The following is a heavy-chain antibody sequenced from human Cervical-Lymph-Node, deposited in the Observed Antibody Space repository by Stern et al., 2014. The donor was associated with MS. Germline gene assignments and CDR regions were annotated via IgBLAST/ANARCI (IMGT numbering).Heavy chain of an antibody. Sequence: VQLVESGGGVVQPGRSLRLSCAASGFTFSNYGMHWVRQAPGKGLEWLAVIWYDGNKKYYEDSVKGRFTISRDNSKNTLFLQMSSLTAEDTALYYCARGNWNYEGMGYWGQGTLVTVSS. J-gene: IGHJ4*02. D-gene: IGHD1-7*01. CDR1: GFTFSNYG. CDR2: IWYDGNKK. V-gene: IGHV3-33*01. CDR3: ARGNWNYEGMGY.